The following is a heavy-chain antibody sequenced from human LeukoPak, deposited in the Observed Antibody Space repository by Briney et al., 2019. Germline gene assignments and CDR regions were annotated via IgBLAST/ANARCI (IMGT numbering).Heavy chain of an antibody. CDR1: GFKFRDYY. J-gene: IGHJ5*02. D-gene: IGHD3-22*01. CDR3: ARGGWSRGWFDP. Sequence: GGSLRLSCAASGFKFRDYYMSWIHQAPGKGLEWISYISMSGSVIQYSDSVKGRFTTSRDNVKNSLHLQMDSLRVDDTAVYYCARGGWSRGWFDPWGQGTLVSVSS. CDR2: ISMSGSVI. V-gene: IGHV3-11*01.